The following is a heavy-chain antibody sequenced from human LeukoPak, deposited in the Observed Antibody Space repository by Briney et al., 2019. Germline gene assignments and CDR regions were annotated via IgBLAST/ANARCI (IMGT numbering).Heavy chain of an antibody. CDR1: GGSFSGYY. CDR2: INHSGST. J-gene: IGHJ3*02. CDR3: HPRGRGAFDI. Sequence: SETLSLTCAVYGGSFSGYYWSWIRQPPGKGLEWIGEINHSGSTNYNPSLKSRVTISVDTSKNQFSLKLSSVTAADTAVYYCHPRGRGAFDIWGQGTMVTVSS. V-gene: IGHV4-34*01. D-gene: IGHD3-10*01.